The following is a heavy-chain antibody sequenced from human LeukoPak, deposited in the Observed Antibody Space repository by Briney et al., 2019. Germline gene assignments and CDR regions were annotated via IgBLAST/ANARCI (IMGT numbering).Heavy chain of an antibody. CDR1: GYTFTGYY. Sequence: ASVKVSCKASGYTFTGYYMHWVRQAPGQGLEWMGWISAYNGNTNYAQKLQGRVTMTTDTSTSTAYMELRSLRSDDTAVYYCARDSNPTYYYDSSGYTSFDYWGQGTLVTVSS. V-gene: IGHV1-18*04. CDR2: ISAYNGNT. D-gene: IGHD3-22*01. CDR3: ARDSNPTYYYDSSGYTSFDY. J-gene: IGHJ4*02.